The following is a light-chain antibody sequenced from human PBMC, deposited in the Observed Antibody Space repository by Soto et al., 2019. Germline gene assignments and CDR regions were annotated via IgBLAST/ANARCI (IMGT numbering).Light chain of an antibody. V-gene: IGKV3-15*01. CDR3: QQYINWPPGIT. J-gene: IGKJ5*01. CDR2: GAS. CDR1: QSFSSN. Sequence: EIVMTQSPATLSVSPGERTSLSCRASQSFSSNLAWYQQKPGQAPRLLIYGASTRATGIPARFSGSGSGTEFTLTISSLQSEDFALYYCQQYINWPPGITFGQGTRLEI.